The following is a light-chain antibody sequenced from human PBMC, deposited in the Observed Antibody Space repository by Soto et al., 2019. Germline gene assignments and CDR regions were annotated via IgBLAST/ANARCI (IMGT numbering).Light chain of an antibody. CDR2: EVS. CDR3: SSYTSSITLA. CDR1: SSDVGNYNY. Sequence: QSALAQPASVSGSPGQSITISCTGTSSDVGNYNYVSWYQQHPGKAPKLMIYEVSHRPSGVSNRFSGSKSGNTASLTISGLQAEDEADYYCSSYTSSITLAFGGGTKLTVL. V-gene: IGLV2-14*01. J-gene: IGLJ2*01.